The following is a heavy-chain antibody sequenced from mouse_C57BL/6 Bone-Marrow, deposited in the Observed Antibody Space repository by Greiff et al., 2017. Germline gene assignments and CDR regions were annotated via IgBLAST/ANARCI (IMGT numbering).Heavy chain of an antibody. CDR2: IYPRDGST. V-gene: IGHV1-85*01. CDR3: ARCSPYYYGSTHWYFDV. CDR1: GYTFTSYD. D-gene: IGHD1-1*01. Sequence: VQLQQSGPELVKPGASVKLSCKASGYTFTSYDINWVKQRPGQGLEWIGWIYPRDGSTKYNEKFKGKATLTVDTSSSTAYMELHSLTSEDSAVYFCARCSPYYYGSTHWYFDVWGTGTTVTVSS. J-gene: IGHJ1*03.